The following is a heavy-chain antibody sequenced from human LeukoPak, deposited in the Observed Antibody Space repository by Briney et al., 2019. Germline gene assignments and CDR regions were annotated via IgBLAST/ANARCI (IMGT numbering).Heavy chain of an antibody. J-gene: IGHJ4*02. V-gene: IGHV1-3*01. Sequence: ASVKVSCKASGYTFTSYAMHWVRQAPGQRLEWMGWINAGNGNTKYSQKFQGRVTIARDTSASTAYMELSSLRSEDTAVYYCARDRLDTAMDYWGQGTLVTVSS. CDR2: INAGNGNT. CDR1: GYTFTSYA. CDR3: ARDRLDTAMDY. D-gene: IGHD5-18*01.